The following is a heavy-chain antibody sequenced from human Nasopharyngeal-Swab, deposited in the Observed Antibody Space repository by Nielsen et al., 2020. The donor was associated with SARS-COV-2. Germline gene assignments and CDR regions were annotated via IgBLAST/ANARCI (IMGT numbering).Heavy chain of an antibody. CDR3: ARDPPATWYGMDV. V-gene: IGHV3-33*01. Sequence: GESLKISCAASGFTFSSYGMHWVRQAPDKGLEWVAVIWYDGSNKYYADSVKGRFTISRDNSKNTLYLQMNSLRAEDTAVYYCARDPPATWYGMDVWGQGTTVTVSS. CDR1: GFTFSSYG. J-gene: IGHJ6*02. CDR2: IWYDGSNK.